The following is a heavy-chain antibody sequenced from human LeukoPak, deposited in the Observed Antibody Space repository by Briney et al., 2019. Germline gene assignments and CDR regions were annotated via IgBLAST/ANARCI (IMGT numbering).Heavy chain of an antibody. CDR3: ARLWRSTTRFDY. J-gene: IGHJ4*02. CDR2: INHSGST. V-gene: IGHV4-34*01. Sequence: SETLSLTCAFYGGSFSGYYWSWIRQPPGKGLEWIGEINHSGSTNYNPSLKSRVTISLVTSNNQFSLKLNSVTAADTALYYCARLWRSTTRFDYWGQGTLVTVSS. D-gene: IGHD2-2*01. CDR1: GGSFSGYY.